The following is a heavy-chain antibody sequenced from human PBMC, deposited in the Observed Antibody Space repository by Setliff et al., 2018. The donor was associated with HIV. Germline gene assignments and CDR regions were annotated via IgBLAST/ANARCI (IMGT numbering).Heavy chain of an antibody. J-gene: IGHJ3*02. CDR3: ARATPGYNYGSRHAFDI. CDR1: GYSISSGYY. Sequence: TSETLSLTCTVSGYSISSGYYWGWIRQPPGKGLEWIGSIYYSGTTYYKPSLKSRVTISVDKSKNQFSLKLSSVTAADTAVYYCARATPGYNYGSRHAFDIWGQGTKVTVSS. D-gene: IGHD5-18*01. CDR2: IYYSGTT. V-gene: IGHV4-38-2*02.